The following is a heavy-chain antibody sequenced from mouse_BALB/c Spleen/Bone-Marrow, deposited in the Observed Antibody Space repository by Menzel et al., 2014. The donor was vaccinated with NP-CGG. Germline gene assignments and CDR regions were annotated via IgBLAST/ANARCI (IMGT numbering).Heavy chain of an antibody. CDR2: INPFNDYT. Sequence: VQLQQSGAALVRPGASVKISCKAFGYTFTNHHMNWVKQRPGQGLDWIGYINPFNDYTTYNQKFKGKATLTVDKSSSTACMELSSVTSEDSAVYYCARSRGSLYYFDYWGQGTTLTVSS. CDR3: ARSRGSLYYFDY. J-gene: IGHJ2*01. D-gene: IGHD1-1*02. V-gene: IGHV1S45*01. CDR1: GYTFTNHH.